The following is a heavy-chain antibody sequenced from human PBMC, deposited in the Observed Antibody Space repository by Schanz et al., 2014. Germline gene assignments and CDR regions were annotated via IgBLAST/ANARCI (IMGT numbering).Heavy chain of an antibody. CDR3: ARDRGYCSGGSCLTFDY. J-gene: IGHJ4*02. V-gene: IGHV3-23*04. CDR2: LSGSGGST. D-gene: IGHD2-15*01. Sequence: VQLVESGGGLVKPGGSLRLSCAASGFTFSSYAMSWVRQAPGKGLEWVSALSGSGGSTYYADSVKGRFTISRENSENTLYLQMNSLRTEDTAVYYCARDRGYCSGGSCLTFDYWGQGTLVTVSS. CDR1: GFTFSSYA.